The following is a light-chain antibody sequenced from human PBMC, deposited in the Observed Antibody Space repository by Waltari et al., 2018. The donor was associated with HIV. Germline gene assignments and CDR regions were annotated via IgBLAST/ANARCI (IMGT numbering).Light chain of an antibody. J-gene: IGKJ4*01. CDR1: RSISTN. CDR2: GAS. V-gene: IGKV3-15*01. CDR3: QQYKDHDEWLS. Sequence: ETILTPSPATLSVSPGESASLSCRASRSISTNLAWYQQRPGQAPRRLISGASTRAKGIPARFSCRGSGTEFTLTISSLQSEDFAVYYCQQYKDHDEWLSFGGGTKVDIK.